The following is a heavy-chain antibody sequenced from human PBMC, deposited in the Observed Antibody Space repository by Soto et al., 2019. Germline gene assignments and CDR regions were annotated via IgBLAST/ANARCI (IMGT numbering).Heavy chain of an antibody. CDR2: INHSGST. CDR1: GGSFSGYY. J-gene: IGHJ6*02. D-gene: IGHD1-1*01. CDR3: ARLPQEYNYYGMDV. Sequence: TLSLTCAVYGGSFSGYYWSWIRQPPGKGLEWIGEINHSGSTDYNPSLKSRVTISVDTSKNQFSLRLSSVTAADTAVYYCARLPQEYNYYGMDVWGQGTTVTVSS. V-gene: IGHV4-34*01.